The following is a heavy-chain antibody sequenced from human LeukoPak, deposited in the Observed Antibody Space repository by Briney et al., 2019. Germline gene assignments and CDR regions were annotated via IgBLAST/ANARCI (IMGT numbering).Heavy chain of an antibody. CDR3: ARVKPCGGDCLDAFDI. CDR2: IYHSGST. CDR1: GGSISSGGYS. Sequence: PSETLPLTCAVSGGSISSGGYSWSWIRQPPGKGLEWIGYIYHSGSTYYNPSLKSRVTISVDRSKNQFSLKLSSVTAADTAVYYCARVKPCGGDCLDAFDIWGQGTMVTVSS. V-gene: IGHV4-30-2*01. D-gene: IGHD2-21*02. J-gene: IGHJ3*02.